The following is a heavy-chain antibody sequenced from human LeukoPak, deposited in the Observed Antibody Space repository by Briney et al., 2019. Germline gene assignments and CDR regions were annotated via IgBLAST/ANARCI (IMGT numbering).Heavy chain of an antibody. CDR1: GYKFTADY. Sequence: PGASVKVSCKAAGYKFTADYMHWVRQAPGQGLEFMGWINPDSGFTNYAQKFKGRVTMTRDTSISTAYLEVRSLTSDDTAVYYCAPTAEAYTSWWKVWGQGTLVTVSS. CDR2: INPDSGFT. D-gene: IGHD3-16*01. V-gene: IGHV1-2*02. CDR3: APTAEAYTSWWKV. J-gene: IGHJ4*02.